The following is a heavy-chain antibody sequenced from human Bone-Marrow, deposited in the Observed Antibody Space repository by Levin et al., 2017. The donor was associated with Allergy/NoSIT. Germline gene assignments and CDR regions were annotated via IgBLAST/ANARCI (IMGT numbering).Heavy chain of an antibody. Sequence: SETLSLTXXXXVVGDTGSNERWIRQPQGKGLEWIGEINHSGSTNYNPSLKSRVTISVDTSKNQFSLKLSSVTAADTAVYYCARSDTAMGYFDYWGQGTLVTVSS. V-gene: IGHV4-34*01. J-gene: IGHJ4*02. D-gene: IGHD5-18*01. CDR2: INHSGST. CDR3: ARSDTAMGYFDY. CDR1: VVGDTGSN.